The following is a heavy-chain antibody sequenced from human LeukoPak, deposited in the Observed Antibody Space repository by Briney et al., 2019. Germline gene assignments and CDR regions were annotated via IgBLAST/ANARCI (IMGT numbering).Heavy chain of an antibody. J-gene: IGHJ4*02. V-gene: IGHV3-30*02. Sequence: GGSLRLSCEDSGFTFRSYEINWVRQAPGKGLEWVAFIPYDGSDKFYADSVKGRFTISRDNSKNTLYLQMNSLRAEDTAVYYCAAMTSVTTGDYWGQGTLVTVSS. D-gene: IGHD4-11*01. CDR1: GFTFRSYE. CDR3: AAMTSVTTGDY. CDR2: IPYDGSDK.